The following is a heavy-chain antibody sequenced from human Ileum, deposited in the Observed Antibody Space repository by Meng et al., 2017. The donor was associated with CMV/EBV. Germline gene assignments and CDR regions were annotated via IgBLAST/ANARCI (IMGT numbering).Heavy chain of an antibody. V-gene: IGHV4-34*01. CDR2: IHHSAST. CDR1: CGSFTGYF. CDR3: ARGAILDF. Sequence: QVQLQQWGAGLLKPSATLSLTCAVFCGSFTGYFWTWIRQPPGKGLEWIGEIHHSASTNYNPSLKSRVTISVDTSNSQFSLRLSSVTAADTAVYFCARGAILDFWGQGALVTVSS. J-gene: IGHJ4*02.